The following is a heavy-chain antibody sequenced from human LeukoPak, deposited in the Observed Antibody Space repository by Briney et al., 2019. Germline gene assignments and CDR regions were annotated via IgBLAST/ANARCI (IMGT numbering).Heavy chain of an antibody. CDR1: GFTFSSYA. D-gene: IGHD3-10*01. CDR3: AKVRPGLGCFDY. CDR2: ISGSCGST. Sequence: TGGSLRLSCAASGFTFSSYAMSWVRQAPGKGLEWVSAISGSCGSTYYADFVKGRFTFSRDNSKNTLYLQMNSLRAEDTAVYYCAKVRPGLGCFDYWGQGTLVTVSS. J-gene: IGHJ4*02. V-gene: IGHV3-23*01.